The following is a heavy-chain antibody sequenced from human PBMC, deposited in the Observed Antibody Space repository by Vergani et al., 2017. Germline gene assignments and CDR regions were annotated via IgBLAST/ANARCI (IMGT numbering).Heavy chain of an antibody. CDR2: ISSSSSYI. J-gene: IGHJ5*02. Sequence: EVQLVESGGGLVKPGGSLRLSCAASGFTFSSYSMNWVRQAPGKGLEWVSSISSSSSYIYYADSVKGRFTISRDNAKNSLYLQMNSLRAEDTAVYYCARDPSVVGRWFGELLYPPWFDPWGQGTLVTVSS. V-gene: IGHV3-21*01. CDR1: GFTFSSYS. D-gene: IGHD3-10*01. CDR3: ARDPSVVGRWFGELLYPPWFDP.